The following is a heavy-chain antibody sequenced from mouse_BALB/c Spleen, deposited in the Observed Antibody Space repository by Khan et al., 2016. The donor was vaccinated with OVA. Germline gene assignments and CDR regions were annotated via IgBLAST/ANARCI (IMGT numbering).Heavy chain of an antibody. J-gene: IGHJ3*01. V-gene: IGHV5-9-1*01. CDR3: ANGNYGWFAY. Sequence: EVELVESGGGLVEPGGSLKLSCAASGFTFSSFVMSWVRQTPEKRLEWVATISSAATYTYYPDSIKGRFTISRDNAKNTLYLHMNSLRSDDTAIYYCANGNYGWFAYWGRGTPVTVST. D-gene: IGHD2-1*01. CDR1: GFTFSSFV. CDR2: ISSAATYT.